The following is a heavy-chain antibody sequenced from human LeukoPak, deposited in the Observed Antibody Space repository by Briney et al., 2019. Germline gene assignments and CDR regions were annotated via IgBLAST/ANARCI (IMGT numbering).Heavy chain of an antibody. CDR3: TTDLGITMVRGVIGDAFDI. CDR1: GFSVSANY. CDR2: IKSKTDGGTT. D-gene: IGHD3-10*01. Sequence: GGSLRLSCAASGFSVSANYMSWVRQAPGKGLEWVGRIKSKTDGGTTDYAAPVKGRFTISRDDSQNTLYLQMNSLKTEDTAVYYCTTDLGITMVRGVIGDAFDIWGQGTMVTVSS. V-gene: IGHV3-15*01. J-gene: IGHJ3*02.